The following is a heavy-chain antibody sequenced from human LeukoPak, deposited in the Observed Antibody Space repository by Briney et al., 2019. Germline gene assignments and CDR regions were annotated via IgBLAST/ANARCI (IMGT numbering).Heavy chain of an antibody. J-gene: IGHJ4*02. D-gene: IGHD3-16*02. V-gene: IGHV3-74*01. CDR2: INTDGSST. CDR3: TRGYPIFDY. Sequence: GSLRLSCAASGFTFIRYWMHWVRQAPGKGLVWVSRINTDGSSTSYADSVKGRFTISRDNAKNTLYLQMNSLRVEDTAVYYCTRGYPIFDYWGQGTLVTVSS. CDR1: GFTFIRYW.